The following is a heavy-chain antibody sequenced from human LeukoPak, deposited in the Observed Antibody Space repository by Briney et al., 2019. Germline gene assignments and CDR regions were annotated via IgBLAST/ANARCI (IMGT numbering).Heavy chain of an antibody. CDR3: ARDKVVGATIFDY. Sequence: GRSLRLSCAASGFTLSTYWMSWVRQAPGKGLEWVANIKQDGSEIYYVDSVKGRFTISRDNAKSSLYLQMNSLRAEDTAVYYCARDKVVGATIFDYWGQGTLVTVSS. CDR1: GFTLSTYW. D-gene: IGHD1-26*01. J-gene: IGHJ4*02. V-gene: IGHV3-7*03. CDR2: IKQDGSEI.